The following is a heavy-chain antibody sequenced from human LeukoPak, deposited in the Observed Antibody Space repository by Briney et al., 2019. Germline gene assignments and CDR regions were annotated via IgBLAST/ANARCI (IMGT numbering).Heavy chain of an antibody. J-gene: IGHJ4*02. D-gene: IGHD3-10*01. V-gene: IGHV4-61*02. CDR1: GGSISRGSYY. CDR3: ARHPFEAGSNLYYFDY. Sequence: PSQTLSLTFIVSGGSISRGSYYWNWIRQPAGKGLEWMGRSHNSGSTNYNPSLKSRVTISVDTSKNQFSLNLSSVTAADTAVYYCARHPFEAGSNLYYFDYWGQGTLVTVSS. CDR2: SHNSGST.